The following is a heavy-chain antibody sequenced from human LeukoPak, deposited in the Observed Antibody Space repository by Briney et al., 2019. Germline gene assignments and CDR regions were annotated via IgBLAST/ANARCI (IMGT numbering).Heavy chain of an antibody. CDR1: GFSFSDSY. CDR3: GRDPDYGDPY. V-gene: IGHV3-11*01. J-gene: IGHJ4*02. Sequence: GRSLRLSCSASGFSFSDSYMSWFRLSPEKGLEWIAYITSSGTTTEYADSVKGRFTISRVNDKNSLYLQMNSLRPEDTAVYYCGRDPDYGDPYWGQGTLVTVSS. CDR2: ITSSGTTT. D-gene: IGHD4/OR15-4a*01.